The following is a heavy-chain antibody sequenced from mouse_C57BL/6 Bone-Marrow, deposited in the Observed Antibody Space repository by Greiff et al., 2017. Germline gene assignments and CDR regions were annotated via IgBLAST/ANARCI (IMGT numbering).Heavy chain of an antibody. CDR1: GFTFSDYG. J-gene: IGHJ3*01. Sequence: EVKVVESGGGLVKPGGSLKLSCAASGFTFSDYGMHWVRQAPEKGLAWVAYISSGSSTIYYADTVKGRFTISRDNAKNTLFLQMTSLRSEDTAMYYCARGFAYWGQGTLVTVSA. V-gene: IGHV5-17*01. CDR2: ISSGSSTI. CDR3: ARGFAY.